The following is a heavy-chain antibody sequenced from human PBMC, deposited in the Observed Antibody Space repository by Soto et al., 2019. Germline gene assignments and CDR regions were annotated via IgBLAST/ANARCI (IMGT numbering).Heavy chain of an antibody. D-gene: IGHD3-16*01. CDR2: IESDGSST. J-gene: IGHJ6*03. CDR1: GFTFTTYW. CDR3: ARGGLRAYYMGV. Sequence: EVQLVESGGHLVQPGGSLRLSCAASGFTFTTYWMHWVRQAPGKGLVWVSRIESDGSSTNYADSVKGRFTISRDNAKNTLYLQMNSLGAEDTAVYYCARGGLRAYYMGVWGKGTTVTVSS. V-gene: IGHV3-74*01.